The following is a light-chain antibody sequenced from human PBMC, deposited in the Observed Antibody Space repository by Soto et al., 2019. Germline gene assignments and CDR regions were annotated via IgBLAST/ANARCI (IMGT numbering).Light chain of an antibody. J-gene: IGKJ5*01. CDR3: QQRSNWPQIT. V-gene: IGKV3-11*01. CDR2: DVS. CDR1: QSITNY. Sequence: EIVLTQSPATLSLSPVELATLSCMARQSITNYLAWYQQKPGQAPRLLIYDVSNRATGIPARFSGSGSGTDFTLTIGSLEPEDFAVYYCQQRSNWPQITFGQGTRLEIK.